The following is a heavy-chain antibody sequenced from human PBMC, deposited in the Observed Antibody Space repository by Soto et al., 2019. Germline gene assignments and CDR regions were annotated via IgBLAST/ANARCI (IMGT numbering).Heavy chain of an antibody. D-gene: IGHD2-15*01. CDR2: TYYRSKWYK. J-gene: IGHJ5*02. CDR1: GDSVSSNSTA. V-gene: IGHV6-1*01. Sequence: PSQTLSLTCAISGDSVSSNSTAWNWIRQSPSRGLEWLGRTYYRSKWYKEYTPSVKSRITINPDTSKNQFSLQLNSVSPEDTAVYYCARTVGWLDPWGQGTLVTVSS. CDR3: ARTVGWLDP.